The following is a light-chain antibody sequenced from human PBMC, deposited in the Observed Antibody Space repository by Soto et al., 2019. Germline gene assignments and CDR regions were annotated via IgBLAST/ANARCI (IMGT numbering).Light chain of an antibody. CDR3: QQYESSPLT. J-gene: IGKJ4*01. Sequence: EIVLTQSQDTLSLSPGERATLSCRASQRVSSGFLAWYQQKPGQAPRRLIYRASTRATGIPDRFTGSGSGTDFTLTISRLEPEDFAVYYCQQYESSPLTFGGGTKVEIK. V-gene: IGKV3-20*01. CDR2: RAS. CDR1: QRVSSGF.